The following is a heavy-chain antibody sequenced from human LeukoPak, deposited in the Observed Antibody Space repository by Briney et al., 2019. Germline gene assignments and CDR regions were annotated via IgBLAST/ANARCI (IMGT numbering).Heavy chain of an antibody. Sequence: ASVKVSCKASGYTFTSYDINWVRQATGQGLEWMGWMNPNSGNTGYAQKFQGRVTMTRNTSISTAYMELSSLRSEDTAVYYCARVRPLLDTAMLTYYYYYGMDVWGQGTTVTVSS. CDR2: MNPNSGNT. V-gene: IGHV1-8*01. CDR3: ARVRPLLDTAMLTYYYYYGMDV. J-gene: IGHJ6*02. D-gene: IGHD5-18*01. CDR1: GYTFTSYD.